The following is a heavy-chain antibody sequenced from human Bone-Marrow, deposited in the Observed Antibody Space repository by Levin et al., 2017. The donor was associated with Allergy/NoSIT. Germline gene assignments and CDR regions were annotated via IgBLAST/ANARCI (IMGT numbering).Heavy chain of an antibody. D-gene: IGHD1-26*01. V-gene: IGHV4-31*03. CDR2: VHHSGST. Sequence: SQTLSLTCTVSGASISSGDYFWSWIRQHPGEGLEWIGYVHHSGSTYYNPSLKSRLTISVDTSNNHFSLRLTSVTAADTAVYYCGSHVSNTWGNWFDPWGQGTPVTVSS. CDR3: GSHVSNTWGNWFDP. CDR1: GASISSGDYF. J-gene: IGHJ5*02.